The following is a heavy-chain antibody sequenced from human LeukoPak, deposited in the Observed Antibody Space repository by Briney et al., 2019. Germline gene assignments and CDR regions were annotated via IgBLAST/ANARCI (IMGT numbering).Heavy chain of an antibody. CDR3: AKDRLWYGDYEGSDDAFDI. Sequence: PGRSLRLSCAASGFTFDDYAMHWVRQAPGKGLEWVSGISWNSGSIGYADSVKGRFTISRDNSKNTLYLQMNSLRAEDTAVYYCAKDRLWYGDYEGSDDAFDIWGQGTMVTVSS. CDR1: GFTFDDYA. J-gene: IGHJ3*02. CDR2: ISWNSGSI. V-gene: IGHV3-9*01. D-gene: IGHD4-17*01.